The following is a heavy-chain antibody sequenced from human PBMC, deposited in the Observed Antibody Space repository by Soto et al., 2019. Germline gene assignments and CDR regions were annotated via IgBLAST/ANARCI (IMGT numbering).Heavy chain of an antibody. D-gene: IGHD1-1*01. J-gene: IGHJ6*02. CDR2: ISYEESVT. CDR1: GFTFSDYW. CDR3: AKATDASKTVYWNYGMDV. Sequence: EVQQVESGGGLVQPGGSLRLSCAASGFTFSDYWMHWIRQAPGKGLVWVSRISYEESVTSYADSVKGRFTISRDNAKNTVFLQMNSLGPEDTALYFCAKATDASKTVYWNYGMDVWGQGTTVIVSS. V-gene: IGHV3-74*01.